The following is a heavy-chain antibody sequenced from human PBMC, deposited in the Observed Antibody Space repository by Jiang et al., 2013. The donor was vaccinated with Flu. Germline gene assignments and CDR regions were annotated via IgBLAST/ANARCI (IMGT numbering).Heavy chain of an antibody. CDR3: ARETGLGYSGSYYGRFDP. J-gene: IGHJ5*02. D-gene: IGHD1-26*01. Sequence: CAVYGGSFSGYYWSWIRQPPGKGLEWIGEINHSGSTNYNPSLKSRVTISVDTSKNQFSLKLSSVTAADTAVYYCARETGLGYSGSYYGRFDPWGQGTLVTVSS. CDR1: GGSFSGYY. V-gene: IGHV4-34*01. CDR2: INHSGST.